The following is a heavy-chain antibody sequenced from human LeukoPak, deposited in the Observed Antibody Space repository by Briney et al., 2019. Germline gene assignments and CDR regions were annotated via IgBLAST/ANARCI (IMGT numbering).Heavy chain of an antibody. D-gene: IGHD5-12*01. Sequence: GGSLRLSCAASGFTFSTYSMNWVRQAPGKGLEWVANIKQDGSEKYYVDSVKGRFTISRDNAKNSLYLQMNSLRAEDTAVYYCARSTYGGYDYFDYWGQGTLVTVSS. J-gene: IGHJ4*02. CDR1: GFTFSTYS. CDR3: ARSTYGGYDYFDY. V-gene: IGHV3-7*01. CDR2: IKQDGSEK.